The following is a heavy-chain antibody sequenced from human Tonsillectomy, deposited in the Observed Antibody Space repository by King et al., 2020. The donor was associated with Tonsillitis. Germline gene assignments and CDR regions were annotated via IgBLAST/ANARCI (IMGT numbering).Heavy chain of an antibody. CDR1: GDSVPSNSVP. J-gene: IGHJ4*02. CDR3: ARDPWHSLDY. V-gene: IGHV6-1*01. CDR2: TYYRSKWYN. D-gene: IGHD2-15*01. Sequence: VQLQQSGPGLVKPSQTLPLTCAISGDSVPSNSVPGNWIRQPPSRGFEWLGRTYYRSKWYNDYEVSVKSRITVNPATSKNQFSLHLNSVTPDDTAVYYCARDPWHSLDYWGQGILVTVSS.